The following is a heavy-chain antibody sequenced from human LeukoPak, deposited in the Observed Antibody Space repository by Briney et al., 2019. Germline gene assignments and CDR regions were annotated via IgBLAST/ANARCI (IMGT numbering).Heavy chain of an antibody. V-gene: IGHV4-39*07. J-gene: IGHJ4*02. CDR2: IYHSGST. CDR1: GGSISSGDYY. D-gene: IGHD3-16*02. CDR3: VRGVWGSYRYGY. Sequence: SQTLSLTCTVSGGSISSGDYYWSWIRQPPGKGLEWIGSIYHSGSTYYNPSLKSRVTISVDTSKNQFSLKLNSVTAADTAVYYCVRGVWGSYRYGYWGQGTLVTVSS.